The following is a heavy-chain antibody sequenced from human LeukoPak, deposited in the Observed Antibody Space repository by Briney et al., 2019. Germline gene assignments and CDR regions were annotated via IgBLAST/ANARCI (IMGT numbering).Heavy chain of an antibody. J-gene: IGHJ3*02. CDR3: ARGVVVTHDAFDI. Sequence: PGGSLRLSCAASGFTLSSYWMSWVRQAPGKGLEWVAVISYDGSNKYYADSVKGRFTISRDNSKNTLYLQMNSLRAEDTAVYYCARGVVVTHDAFDIWGQGTMVTVSS. V-gene: IGHV3-30-3*01. CDR1: GFTLSSYW. D-gene: IGHD2-21*02. CDR2: ISYDGSNK.